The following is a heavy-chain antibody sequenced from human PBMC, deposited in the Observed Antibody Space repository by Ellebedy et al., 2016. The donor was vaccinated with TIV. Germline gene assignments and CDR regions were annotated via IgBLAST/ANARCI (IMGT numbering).Heavy chain of an antibody. CDR2: ISSSGNVI. CDR3: ARGNSGYDWADYYGMDV. Sequence: GESLKISXAASGFTFSAYSMHWVRQAPGKGLECIAYISSSGNVIHHADSVKGRFSISRDNDKESVYLQMNSLRAEDTAVYYCARGNSGYDWADYYGMDVWGQGTTATVSS. J-gene: IGHJ6*02. CDR1: GFTFSAYS. D-gene: IGHD5-12*01. V-gene: IGHV3-48*01.